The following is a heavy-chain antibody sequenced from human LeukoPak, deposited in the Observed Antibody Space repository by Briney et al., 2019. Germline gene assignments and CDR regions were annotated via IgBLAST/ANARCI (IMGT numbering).Heavy chain of an antibody. CDR1: GGSISSGGYY. V-gene: IGHV4-31*03. CDR3: ARGNYYGSGSPNWFDP. Sequence: SETLSLTCTVSGGSISSGGYYWSWIRQHPGKGLEWIGYIYYSGRTYYNPSLKSRVTISIDTSKNQFSLKLSSVTAADTAVYYCARGNYYGSGSPNWFDPWGQGTLVTVSS. D-gene: IGHD3-10*01. CDR2: IYYSGRT. J-gene: IGHJ5*02.